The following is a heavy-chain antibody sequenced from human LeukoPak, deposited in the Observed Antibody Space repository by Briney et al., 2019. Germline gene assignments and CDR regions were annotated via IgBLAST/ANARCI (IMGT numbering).Heavy chain of an antibody. Sequence: SETLSLTCTVSGGSISSYYWSWIRQPPGKGLEWLGYIYYSGSTNYNPSLKSRVTISVDTSKNQFSLKLSSVTAADTAVYYCARRGGSGSYYKGGWFDPWGQGTLVTVSS. V-gene: IGHV4-59*01. CDR3: ARRGGSGSYYKGGWFDP. J-gene: IGHJ5*02. D-gene: IGHD3-10*01. CDR2: IYYSGST. CDR1: GGSISSYY.